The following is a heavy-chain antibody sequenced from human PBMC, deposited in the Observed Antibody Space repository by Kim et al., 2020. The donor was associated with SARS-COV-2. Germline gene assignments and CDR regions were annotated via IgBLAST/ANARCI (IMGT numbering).Heavy chain of an antibody. CDR3: ARVWFGELLFDAAVHI. D-gene: IGHD3-10*01. CDR1: GFTFSSYA. V-gene: IGHV3-23*01. CDR2: ISGSGDRT. J-gene: IGHJ3*02. Sequence: GGSLRLSCAASGFTFSSYARSWVRQAPGKGLEWVSAISGSGDRTYYADSVKGRFTIYRDTSKNMLYLQMSSLRADDTALYYCARVWFGELLFDAAVHIWGEGTLVTASS.